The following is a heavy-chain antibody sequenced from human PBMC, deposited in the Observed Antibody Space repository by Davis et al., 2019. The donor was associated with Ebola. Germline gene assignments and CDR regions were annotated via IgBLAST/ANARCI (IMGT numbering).Heavy chain of an antibody. CDR1: GGSISSYY. D-gene: IGHD3-3*01. V-gene: IGHV4-59*08. Sequence: PGGSLRLSCTVSGGSISSYYWSWIRQPPGKGLEWIGYIYYSGSTNYNPSLKSRVTISVDTSKNQFSLKLSSVTAADTAVYYCARLYPAYDFWSGYPYYYYYMDVWGKGTTVTVSS. CDR2: IYYSGST. J-gene: IGHJ6*03. CDR3: ARLYPAYDFWSGYPYYYYYMDV.